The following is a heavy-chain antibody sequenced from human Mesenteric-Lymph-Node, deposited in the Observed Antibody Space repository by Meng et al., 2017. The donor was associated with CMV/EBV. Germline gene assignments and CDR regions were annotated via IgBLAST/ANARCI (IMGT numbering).Heavy chain of an antibody. CDR3: ARDAAIFGVVIISRSLDV. CDR2: IKQDGSEK. D-gene: IGHD3-3*01. Sequence: GGSLRLSCAASGFTFSSYWMSWVRQAPGKGLEWVANIKQDGSEKYYVDSVKGRFTISRDNAKNSLYLQMNSLRAEDTAVYYCARDAAIFGVVIISRSLDVWGQGTTVTVSS. V-gene: IGHV3-7*01. CDR1: GFTFSSYW. J-gene: IGHJ6*02.